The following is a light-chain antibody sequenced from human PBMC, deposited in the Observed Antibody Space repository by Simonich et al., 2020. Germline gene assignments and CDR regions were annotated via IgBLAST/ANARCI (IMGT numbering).Light chain of an antibody. CDR2: DVS. V-gene: IGLV2-14*01. CDR1: SSDVGGYNY. J-gene: IGLJ2*01. CDR3: SSYTSSSTLV. Sequence: QSALTQPASVSGSPGQSITISCTGTSSDVGGYNYFSWYQQHPGKAPKLMSYDVSERPSGVSNRCAGSKSGNPASLTISGLQAEDEADYYCSSYTSSSTLVFGGGTKLTVL.